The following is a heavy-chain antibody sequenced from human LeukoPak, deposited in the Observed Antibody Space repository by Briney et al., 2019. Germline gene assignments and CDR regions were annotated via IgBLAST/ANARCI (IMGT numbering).Heavy chain of an antibody. CDR1: GFTFSSYA. D-gene: IGHD2-15*01. CDR3: AKDLPLGYCSGGSCYHYNDY. Sequence: PGGSLRLSCAASGFTFSSYAMSWVRQAPGKGLEWVSAISGSGGSTYYADSVKGRFTISRDNSKNTLYLQMNGLRAEDTAVYYCAKDLPLGYCSGGSCYHYNDYWGQGTLVTVSS. J-gene: IGHJ4*02. CDR2: ISGSGGST. V-gene: IGHV3-23*01.